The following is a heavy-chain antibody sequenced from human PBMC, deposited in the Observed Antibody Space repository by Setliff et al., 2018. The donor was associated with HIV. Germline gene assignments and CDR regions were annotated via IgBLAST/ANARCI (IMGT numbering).Heavy chain of an antibody. V-gene: IGHV4-34*01. Sequence: LSLTCAVYGGSFSGYYWSWIRQPPGKGLEWIGEINHSGSTNYNPSLKSRVTISVDTSKNQFSLKLSSVTAADTAVYYCARGLVVPASTSYYMDVWGKGTTVTVSS. CDR2: INHSGST. CDR3: ARGLVVPASTSYYMDV. J-gene: IGHJ6*03. CDR1: GGSFSGYY. D-gene: IGHD2-2*01.